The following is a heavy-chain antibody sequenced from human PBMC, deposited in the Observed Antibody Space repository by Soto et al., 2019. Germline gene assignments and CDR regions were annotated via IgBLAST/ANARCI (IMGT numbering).Heavy chain of an antibody. V-gene: IGHV4-59*06. J-gene: IGHJ3*02. CDR2: IYYSGST. Sequence: SETLSLTCTVSGGSISSYYWSWIRQHPGKGLEWVGYIYYSGSTYYNPSLKSRVTISVDTSKNQFSLKLSSVTAADTAVYYCARDVIVEYYYDSSGYYYPLGAFDIWGQGTMVTVSS. CDR1: GGSISSYY. D-gene: IGHD3-22*01. CDR3: ARDVIVEYYYDSSGYYYPLGAFDI.